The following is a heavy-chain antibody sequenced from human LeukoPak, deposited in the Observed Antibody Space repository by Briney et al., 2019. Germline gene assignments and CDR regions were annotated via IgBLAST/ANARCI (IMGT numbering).Heavy chain of an antibody. CDR1: GGSISSSSYY. J-gene: IGHJ4*02. D-gene: IGHD3-3*01. V-gene: IGHV4-39*07. Sequence: SETLSLTCTVSGGSISSSSYYWGWIRQPPGKGLEWIGSIYYSGSTYYNPSLKSRVTISVDTSKNQFSLKLSSVTAADTAVYYCARDGQYYDFWSGYYWGTDFDYWGQGTLVTVSS. CDR2: IYYSGST. CDR3: ARDGQYYDFWSGYYWGTDFDY.